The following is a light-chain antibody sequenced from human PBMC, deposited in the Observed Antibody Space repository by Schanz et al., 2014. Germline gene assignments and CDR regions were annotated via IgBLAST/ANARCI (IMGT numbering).Light chain of an antibody. V-gene: IGLV1-40*01. J-gene: IGLJ2*01. CDR2: RSI. Sequence: QSVLTQPPSVSGAPGQRVTISCTGSSSNFGAGYDVHWYQQLPGTAPKLLIYRSINRPSGVPDRFSGSKSGTSASLAITGLQAEDEADYYCQSYDSSLSGSRVFGGGTKLTVL. CDR1: SSNFGAGYD. CDR3: QSYDSSLSGSRV.